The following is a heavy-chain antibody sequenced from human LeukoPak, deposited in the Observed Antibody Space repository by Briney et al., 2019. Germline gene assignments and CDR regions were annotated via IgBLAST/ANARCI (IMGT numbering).Heavy chain of an antibody. V-gene: IGHV3-7*04. CDR2: IKEDGSEK. Sequence: GGSLRLSRAASGFTFSSYWMSWVRQAPGKGLEWVGNIKEDGSEKIYVDSVKGRFTISRDNAKNSLYLQMKSLRAEDTAVYYCARDCVIVGAPCYDSWGQGTLVTVSS. CDR1: GFTFSSYW. CDR3: ARDCVIVGAPCYDS. D-gene: IGHD1-26*01. J-gene: IGHJ5*01.